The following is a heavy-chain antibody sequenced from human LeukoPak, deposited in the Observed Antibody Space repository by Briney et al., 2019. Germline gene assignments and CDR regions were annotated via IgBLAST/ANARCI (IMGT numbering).Heavy chain of an antibody. J-gene: IGHJ4*02. V-gene: IGHV3-23*01. CDR2: ISGSGGST. Sequence: GGSLRLSCAASGFTFSSYGMSWVRQAPGKGLEWVSAISGSGGSTYYADSVKGRFTISRDNSKNTLYLQMNSLRAEDTAVYYCAKGRWGDILTGYYFWYWGQGTLVTVSS. CDR3: AKGRWGDILTGYYFWY. D-gene: IGHD3-9*01. CDR1: GFTFSSYG.